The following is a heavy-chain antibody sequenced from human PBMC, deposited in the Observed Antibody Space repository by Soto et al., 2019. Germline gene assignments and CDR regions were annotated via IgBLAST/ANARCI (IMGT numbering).Heavy chain of an antibody. V-gene: IGHV1-2*04. D-gene: IGHD3-10*02. CDR2: INPNSGGT. CDR1: GYTFTGYY. J-gene: IGHJ6*02. CDR3: ARDRIIFGYYYGMDV. Sequence: ASVKVSCKASGYTFTGYYMHWVRQAHGQGLEWMGWINPNSGGTNYAQKFQGWVTMTRDTSISTAYMELSRLRSDDTAVYYCARDRIIFGYYYGMDVWGQGTTVTVSS.